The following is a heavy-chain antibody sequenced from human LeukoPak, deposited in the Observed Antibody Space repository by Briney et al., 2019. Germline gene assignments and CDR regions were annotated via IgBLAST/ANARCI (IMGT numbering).Heavy chain of an antibody. CDR1: GYTFINYY. J-gene: IGHJ4*02. V-gene: IGHV1-46*01. CDR2: INPSGGST. D-gene: IGHD3-16*01. CDR3: ARVPSASDLYYFDY. Sequence: ASVKVSCKASGYTFINYYMHWVRQAPGQGLEWMGVINPSGGSTSYAQKFQGRVTMTRDTSASTVYMELSSLRSEDTAVYYCARVPSASDLYYFDYWGQGTLVTASS.